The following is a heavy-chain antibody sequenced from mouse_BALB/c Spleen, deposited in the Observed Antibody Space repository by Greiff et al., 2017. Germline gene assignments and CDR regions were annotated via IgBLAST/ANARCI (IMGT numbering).Heavy chain of an antibody. CDR1: GFTFSSFG. Sequence: EVQRVESGGGLVQPGGSRKLSCAASGFTFSSFGMHWVRQAPEKGLEWVAYISSGSSTIYYADTVKGRFTISRDNPKNTLFLQMTSLRSEDTAMYYCARDPDYWGQGTTLTVSS. J-gene: IGHJ2*01. CDR2: ISSGSSTI. CDR3: ARDPDY. V-gene: IGHV5-17*02.